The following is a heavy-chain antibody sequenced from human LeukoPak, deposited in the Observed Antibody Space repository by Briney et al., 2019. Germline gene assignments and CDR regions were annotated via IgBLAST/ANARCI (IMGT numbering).Heavy chain of an antibody. Sequence: SETLSLTCAVYGGSFSGYYWSWIRQPPGKGLEWIGEINHSGSTNYNPSLKSRVTISVDTSKNQFSLKLSSVTAADTAVYYCARGLGPAYWGQGTLVTVSS. D-gene: IGHD3/OR15-3a*01. CDR2: INHSGST. CDR3: ARGLGPAY. J-gene: IGHJ4*02. CDR1: GGSFSGYY. V-gene: IGHV4-34*01.